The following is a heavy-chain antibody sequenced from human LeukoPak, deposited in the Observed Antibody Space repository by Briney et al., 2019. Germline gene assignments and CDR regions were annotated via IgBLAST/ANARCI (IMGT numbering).Heavy chain of an antibody. CDR3: ATDSAKDFFDY. CDR1: GGSISSGSYY. V-gene: IGHV4-61*01. Sequence: PSQTLSLTCTVSGGSISSGSYYWSWIRQPPGKGLEWIGYIYYSGSTNYNPSLKSRVTISVDTSKNQFSLKLRSVTAADTAVYYCATDSAKDFFDYWGQGTLVTVSS. CDR2: IYYSGST. J-gene: IGHJ4*02.